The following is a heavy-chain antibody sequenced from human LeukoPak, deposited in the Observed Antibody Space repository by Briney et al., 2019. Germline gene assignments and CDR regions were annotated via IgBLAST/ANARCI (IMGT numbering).Heavy chain of an antibody. CDR3: ARDFLSGSYYRGAFDI. CDR2: ISAYNGNT. V-gene: IGHV1-18*01. CDR1: GYTFTSYG. Sequence: ASVKVSCMASGYTFTSYGISWVRQAPGQGLEWMGWISAYNGNTNYAQKLQGRVTMTTDTSTSTAYMELRSLRSDDTAVYYCARDFLSGSYYRGAFDIWGQGTMVTVSS. D-gene: IGHD1-26*01. J-gene: IGHJ3*02.